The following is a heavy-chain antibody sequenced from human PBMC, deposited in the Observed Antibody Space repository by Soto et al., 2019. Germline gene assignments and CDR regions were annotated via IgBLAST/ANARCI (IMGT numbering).Heavy chain of an antibody. D-gene: IGHD3-22*01. CDR1: GGSMISYY. CDR3: ARGGYYDSSGYSNWFDP. V-gene: IGHV4-59*01. J-gene: IGHJ5*02. CDR2: IYYSGST. Sequence: SETLSLTCTVSGGSMISYYWSWIRQPPGKGLEWIGYIYYSGSTNYNPSLKSRVTISVDTSKNQFSLKLSSVTAADTAVYYCARGGYYDSSGYSNWFDPWGQGTLVTVSS.